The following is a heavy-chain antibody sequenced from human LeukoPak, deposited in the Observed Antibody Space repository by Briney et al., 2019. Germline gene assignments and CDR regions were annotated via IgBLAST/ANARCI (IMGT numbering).Heavy chain of an antibody. J-gene: IGHJ4*02. D-gene: IGHD2-2*01. Sequence: PGGSLRLSCAASGFTFSDYYMSWIRQAPGKGLEWISYISNSGTNTKYADSVKGRFTISRDNAKNSLYLQMNSLRAEDTAVYYCARDLPPGYCSSTSCPEEAFDYWGQGTLVTVSS. CDR2: ISNSGTNT. V-gene: IGHV3-11*06. CDR3: ARDLPPGYCSSTSCPEEAFDY. CDR1: GFTFSDYY.